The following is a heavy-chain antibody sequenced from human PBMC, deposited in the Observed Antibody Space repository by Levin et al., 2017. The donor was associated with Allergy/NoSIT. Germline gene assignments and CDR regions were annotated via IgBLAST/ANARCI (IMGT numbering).Heavy chain of an antibody. V-gene: IGHV3-74*03. J-gene: IGHJ5*01. D-gene: IGHD5-12*01. CDR3: ARSRSGGYADS. Sequence: GGSLRLSCAASGFTFSTYWMHWVRQAPGKGLVWFSRIKSDGSSTTYADSVMGRFTISRDNAKNTLYLQMTSLGADDTAVYYCARSRSGGYADSWGQGTLVTVSS. CDR2: IKSDGSST. CDR1: GFTFSTYW.